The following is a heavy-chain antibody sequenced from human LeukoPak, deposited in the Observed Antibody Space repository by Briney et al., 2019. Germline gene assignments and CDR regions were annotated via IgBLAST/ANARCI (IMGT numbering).Heavy chain of an antibody. CDR1: GFTFSSYA. CDR3: AKDLEYYYDSSGYL. V-gene: IGHV3-23*01. D-gene: IGHD3-22*01. Sequence: GGSLRLSCAASGFTFSSYAMSWVRQAPGKGLEWVSAISGSGGSTYYADSVKGRFTISRDNSKNTLYLRMNSLRAEDTAVYYCAKDLEYYYDSSGYLWGQGTLVTVSS. J-gene: IGHJ4*02. CDR2: ISGSGGST.